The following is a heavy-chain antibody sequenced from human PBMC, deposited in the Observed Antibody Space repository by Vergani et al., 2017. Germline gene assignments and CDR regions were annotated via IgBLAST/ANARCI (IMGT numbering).Heavy chain of an antibody. CDR1: GDSISSGVYY. CDR3: ARMGGCDEGDGFRYGYFDS. Sequence: QVQLQESGPGLVKPSQTLSLNCSVSGDSISSGVYYWHCIRQHPGKGLEWIGYIYSTGSNHHNPSLRRRINMSVDTSKNQFSLKLNSVTAADTAVYYCARMGGCDEGDGFRYGYFDSWGPGILVTVSS. V-gene: IGHV4-31*03. CDR2: IYSTGSN. D-gene: IGHD2-21*01. J-gene: IGHJ4*02.